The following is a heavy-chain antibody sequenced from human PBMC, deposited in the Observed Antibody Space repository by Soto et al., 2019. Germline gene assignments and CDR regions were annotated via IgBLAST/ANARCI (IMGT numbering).Heavy chain of an antibody. CDR1: GYTFTGYY. V-gene: IGHV1-2*04. J-gene: IGHJ6*02. Sequence: ASVKVSCKASGYTFTGYYMHWARQAPGQGLEWMGWINPNSGGTNYAQKFQGWVTMTRDTSISTAYMELSRLRSDDTAVYYCARSYCSGGSCYEDYYYGMDVWGQGTTVTVSS. CDR2: INPNSGGT. D-gene: IGHD2-15*01. CDR3: ARSYCSGGSCYEDYYYGMDV.